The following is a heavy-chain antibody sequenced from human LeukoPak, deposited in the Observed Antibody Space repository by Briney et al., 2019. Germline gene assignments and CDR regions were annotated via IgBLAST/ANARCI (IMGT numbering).Heavy chain of an antibody. D-gene: IGHD3-9*01. CDR1: GFTFSSYW. V-gene: IGHV3-74*01. CDR2: INSDGSST. Sequence: GGSLRLSCAASGFTFSSYWMHWVRHAPGKGLVWVSRINSDGSSTSYADSVKGRFTISRDNAKNTLYLQMNSLRAEDTAVYYCARDRGDDILTGYYKSPRSFYYYYGMDVWGQGTTVTVSS. CDR3: ARDRGDDILTGYYKSPRSFYYYYGMDV. J-gene: IGHJ6*02.